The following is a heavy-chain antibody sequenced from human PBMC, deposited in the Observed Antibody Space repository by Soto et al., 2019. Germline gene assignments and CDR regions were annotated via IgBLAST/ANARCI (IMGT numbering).Heavy chain of an antibody. Sequence: SETLCLTCAVYGESFGGYIWTWIRQTPGKGLQWIGQINHSGSASYNPSLKSRVTISVHTSNSQFSLELSSVTAADTAVYYCARGLITGSHYSGGWYYFDSWGQGTQVTVSS. J-gene: IGHJ4*02. D-gene: IGHD6-19*01. CDR3: ARGLITGSHYSGGWYYFDS. V-gene: IGHV4-34*01. CDR2: INHSGSA. CDR1: GESFGGYI.